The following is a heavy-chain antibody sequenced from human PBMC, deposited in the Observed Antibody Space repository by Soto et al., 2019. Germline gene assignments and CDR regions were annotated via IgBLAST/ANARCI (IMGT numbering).Heavy chain of an antibody. CDR1: GFTFSDHY. J-gene: IGHJ4*02. CDR2: TRNKANSHTT. CDR3: ARATTVTDY. V-gene: IGHV3-72*01. D-gene: IGHD4-17*01. Sequence: PGGSLRLSCAASGFTFSDHYIDWVRQAPGKGLEWVGRTRNKANSHTTEYAASVKGRFTISRDDSKNSLYLQMNSLKVEDTAVYYCARATTVTDYWGQGALVTVSS.